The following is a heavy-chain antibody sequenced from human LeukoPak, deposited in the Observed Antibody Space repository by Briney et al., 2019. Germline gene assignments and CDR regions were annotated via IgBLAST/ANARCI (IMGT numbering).Heavy chain of an antibody. V-gene: IGHV1-69*05. Sequence: AASVKVSCKASGGTFSSYAISWVRQAPGQGLEWMGGIIPIFGTANYAQKFQGRVTITTDESTSTAYMELSSLRSEDTAVYYCARGDTYYYDSSGYFCAFDIWGQGTMVTVSS. D-gene: IGHD3-22*01. J-gene: IGHJ3*02. CDR1: GGTFSSYA. CDR2: IIPIFGTA. CDR3: ARGDTYYYDSSGYFCAFDI.